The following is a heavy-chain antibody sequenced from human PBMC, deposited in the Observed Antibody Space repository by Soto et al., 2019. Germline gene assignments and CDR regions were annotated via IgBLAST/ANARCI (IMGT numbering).Heavy chain of an antibody. D-gene: IGHD3-16*01. CDR3: ARIGVSSGHESPDFDS. CDR2: ITPFNDNT. Sequence: ASVKVSCKTSGYTFTTYGISWVRQAPGQGLEWMGWITPFNDNTNYAQNLQGRVTMTTDTSTNTAYLELRSLTSDDTAVYYCARIGVSSGHESPDFDSWGQGTLVTVSS. J-gene: IGHJ4*02. V-gene: IGHV1-18*01. CDR1: GYTFTTYG.